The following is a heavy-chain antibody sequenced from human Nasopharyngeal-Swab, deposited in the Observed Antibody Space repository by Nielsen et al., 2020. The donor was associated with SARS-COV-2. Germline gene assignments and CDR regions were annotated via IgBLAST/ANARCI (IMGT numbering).Heavy chain of an antibody. CDR1: GFTFSSYA. CDR3: AKVLVGLLGDY. Sequence: GESLKISCAASGFTFSSYAMSWVRQAPGKGLEWVSAISGSGGSTYYADSVKGRFTTSRDNSKNTLYLQMNSLRAEDTAVYYCAKVLVGLLGDYWGQGTLVTVSS. CDR2: ISGSGGST. V-gene: IGHV3-23*01. D-gene: IGHD2-15*01. J-gene: IGHJ4*02.